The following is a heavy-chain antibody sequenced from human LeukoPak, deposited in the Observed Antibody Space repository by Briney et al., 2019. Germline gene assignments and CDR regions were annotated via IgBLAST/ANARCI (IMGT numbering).Heavy chain of an antibody. Sequence: ASVKVSCKASGYTFTGYYMHWVRQAPGQGLEWMGWISAYNGNTNYAQKLQGRVTMTTDTSTSTAYMELRSLRSDDTAVYYCARAELELPVFDYWGQGTLVTVSS. D-gene: IGHD1-7*01. J-gene: IGHJ4*02. CDR3: ARAELELPVFDY. CDR1: GYTFTGYY. CDR2: ISAYNGNT. V-gene: IGHV1-18*04.